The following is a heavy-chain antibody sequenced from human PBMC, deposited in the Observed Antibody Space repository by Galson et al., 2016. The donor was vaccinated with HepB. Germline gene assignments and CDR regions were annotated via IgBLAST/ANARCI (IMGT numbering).Heavy chain of an antibody. CDR3: ARRHEYCPPVGCSVDY. CDR1: GFTFSNCG. CDR2: DSMDGRRK. J-gene: IGHJ4*02. V-gene: IGHV3-30*03. D-gene: IGHD2/OR15-2a*01. Sequence: SLRLSCAASGFTFSNCGMHWVRQAPGKGLEWVAADSMDGRRKFYADSVKGRFTISRDNSNGMLFLQMSSLRADDTAVYYCARRHEYCPPVGCSVDYWGQGTLVSVSS.